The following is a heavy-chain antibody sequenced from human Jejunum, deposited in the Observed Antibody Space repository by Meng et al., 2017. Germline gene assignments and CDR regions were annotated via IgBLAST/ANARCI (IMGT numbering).Heavy chain of an antibody. Sequence: VQLAKSGAEVKIPGAQVKVSCKASGYTFTSANLHWLRQAPGQEPEWMGWVNTGNGNTHHSQRFRGRVTITRDTSATTAYMELSNLRSEDTAVYFCAREGPPPTNWAFDYWGQGTLVTVSS. CDR2: VNTGNGNT. D-gene: IGHD1-1*01. CDR1: GYTFTSAN. CDR3: AREGPPPTNWAFDY. V-gene: IGHV1-3*04. J-gene: IGHJ4*02.